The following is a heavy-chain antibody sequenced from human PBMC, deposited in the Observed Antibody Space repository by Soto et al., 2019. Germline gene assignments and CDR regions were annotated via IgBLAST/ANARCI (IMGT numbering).Heavy chain of an antibody. Sequence: PSETLSLTCTVSGGSISSGGYYWSWIRQHPGKGLEWIGYIYYSGSTYYNPSLKSRVTISLDTSKNQFSLKLSSVTAADTAVYYCARGGGYSSSWYTGGYYYYGMDVWGQGTTVTVSS. J-gene: IGHJ6*02. CDR1: GGSISSGGYY. CDR2: IYYSGST. D-gene: IGHD6-13*01. V-gene: IGHV4-31*03. CDR3: ARGGGYSSSWYTGGYYYYGMDV.